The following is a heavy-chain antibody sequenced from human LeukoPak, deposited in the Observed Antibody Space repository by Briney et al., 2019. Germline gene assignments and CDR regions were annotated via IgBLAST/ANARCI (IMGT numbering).Heavy chain of an antibody. CDR1: GGSISSSSYY. V-gene: IGHV4-39*01. CDR2: IYYSGST. J-gene: IGHJ3*02. Sequence: SETLSLTCTVSGGSISSSSYYWGWIRQPPGKGLEWIGSIYYSGSTYYNPSLKSRVTISVDTSKNQFPLKLSSVTAADTAVYYCARLRAYYDSSVDAFDIWGQGTMVTVSS. D-gene: IGHD3-22*01. CDR3: ARLRAYYDSSVDAFDI.